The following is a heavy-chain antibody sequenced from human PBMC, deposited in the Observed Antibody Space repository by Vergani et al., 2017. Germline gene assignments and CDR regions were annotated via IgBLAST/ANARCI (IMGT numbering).Heavy chain of an antibody. V-gene: IGHV4-30-4*08. D-gene: IGHD6-6*01. CDR3: ARGSWQLVSGDYFDY. CDR2: IYYSGST. J-gene: IGHJ4*02. Sequence: QVQLQESGPGLVKPSQTLSLTCTVSGGSISSGDYYWSWIRQPPGKGLEWIGYIYYSGSTYYNPSLKSRVTISVDTSKNQFSLKLGSVTAADTAVYYCARGSWQLVSGDYFDYWGQGTLVTVSS. CDR1: GGSISSGDYY.